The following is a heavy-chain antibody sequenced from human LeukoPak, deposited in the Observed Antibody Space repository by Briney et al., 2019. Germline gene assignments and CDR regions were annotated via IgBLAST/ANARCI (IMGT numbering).Heavy chain of an antibody. CDR1: GFTFSSYS. Sequence: GGSLRLSCAASGFTFSSYSMNWVRQAPGKGLEWVSFISSSRSYIYYADSVKGRFTISRDNSKNTLYLQMNSLRAVDTAVYYCAKDDGWVQYANWGQGTLVTVSS. D-gene: IGHD5-24*01. J-gene: IGHJ4*02. V-gene: IGHV3-21*04. CDR2: ISSSRSYI. CDR3: AKDDGWVQYAN.